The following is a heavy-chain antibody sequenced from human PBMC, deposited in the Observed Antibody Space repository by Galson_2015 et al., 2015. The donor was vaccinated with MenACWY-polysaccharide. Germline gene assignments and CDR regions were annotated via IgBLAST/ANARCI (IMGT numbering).Heavy chain of an antibody. V-gene: IGHV3-23*01. D-gene: IGHD5-18*01. Sequence: SLRLSCAASGFTFNSYTMSWVRQAPGKGLEWVSAISGSGTSTYYADSVKGRFTISRDNAKNTLYLQMNSLRVEDTAVYYCASSIQLASWGQGTLVTVSS. CDR3: ASSIQLAS. J-gene: IGHJ5*02. CDR2: ISGSGTST. CDR1: GFTFNSYT.